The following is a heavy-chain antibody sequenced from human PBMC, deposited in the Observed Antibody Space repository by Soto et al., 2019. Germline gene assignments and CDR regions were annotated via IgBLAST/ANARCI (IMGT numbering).Heavy chain of an antibody. V-gene: IGHV1-18*01. CDR2: VSAYNGNT. CDR1: GYTFSNDA. CDR3: ARASRYYWNYMMY. Sequence: QVQLVQSGAEVKKPGASVKVSCKASGYTFSNDAITWVRQAPGQGLEWMGWVSAYNGNTNYAQKFKGRVTMTTHPSTSTAYMEIRSLRYDDTAVYFCARASRYYWNYMMYWGQGTLVTVSS. D-gene: IGHD1-7*01. J-gene: IGHJ4*02.